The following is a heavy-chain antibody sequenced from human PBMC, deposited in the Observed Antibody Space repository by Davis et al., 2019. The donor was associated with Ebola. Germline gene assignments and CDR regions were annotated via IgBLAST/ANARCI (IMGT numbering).Heavy chain of an antibody. D-gene: IGHD6-13*01. CDR1: GGSISSYY. Sequence: SETLSLTCTVSGGSISSYYWSWIRQPPGKGLEWIGSIYYSGSTYYNPSLKSRVTISVDTSKNQFSLKVTSVTAADTAVYYCVRGLGMGWFDPWGQGTLVTVSS. CDR2: IYYSGST. J-gene: IGHJ5*02. V-gene: IGHV4-59*05. CDR3: VRGLGMGWFDP.